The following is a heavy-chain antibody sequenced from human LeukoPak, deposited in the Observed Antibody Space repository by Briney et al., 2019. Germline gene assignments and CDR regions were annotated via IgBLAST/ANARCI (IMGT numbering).Heavy chain of an antibody. J-gene: IGHJ6*03. Sequence: GGSLRLSCAASGFTFSSYEMNWVRQAPGKGREWVSAISGNGGSKYYADSVKGPFTISRDNSKNTLYLQMNSLRAEDTAVYYCANSPDYYYYMEVWGKGATVTVSS. CDR1: GFTFSSYE. CDR3: ANSPDYYYYMEV. CDR2: ISGNGGSK. V-gene: IGHV3-23*01.